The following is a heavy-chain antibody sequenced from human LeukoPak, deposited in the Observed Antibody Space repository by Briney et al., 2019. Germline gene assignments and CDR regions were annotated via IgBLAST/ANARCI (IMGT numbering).Heavy chain of an antibody. CDR3: AKDGWFWVSAHWGDS. D-gene: IGHD6-19*01. Sequence: VGALRVSCAATGFTLSSYPKSWVCPAPGKGVEWVSGSSGSGGSTYYADSVKGRFTSSSDNSKNTLYMQSNSLGAEATAVYYCAKDGWFWVSAHWGDSWGRGTLVTVSS. CDR2: SSGSGGST. J-gene: IGHJ4*02. CDR1: GFTLSSYP. V-gene: IGHV3-23*01.